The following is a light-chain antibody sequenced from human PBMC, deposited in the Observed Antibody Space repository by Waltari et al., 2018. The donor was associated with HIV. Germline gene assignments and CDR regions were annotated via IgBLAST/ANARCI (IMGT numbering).Light chain of an antibody. CDR3: NSRDNNDNHVV. CDR1: SLRSYY. V-gene: IGLV3-19*01. J-gene: IGLJ2*01. Sequence: SSELTQDPAVSVAFGQTVRSTCQGDSLRSYYASWYQQKPGQAPVLVIYGKNNRPSGIPDRFSGSSSGNTASLTITGAQAEDEADYYCNSRDNNDNHVVFGGGTKVTVL. CDR2: GKN.